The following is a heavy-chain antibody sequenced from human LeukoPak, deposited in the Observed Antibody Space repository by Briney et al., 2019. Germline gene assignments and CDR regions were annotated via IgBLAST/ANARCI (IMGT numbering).Heavy chain of an antibody. V-gene: IGHV3-74*01. CDR3: AGAYSAYDPFDY. Sequence: PGGSLRLSCAASGFTFSNYWMHWVRQTPGKGLVWVSRLNADGNSITYADSVRGRFTISIDNAKNTVHLQMNSLRVEDTAIYFCAGAYSAYDPFDYWGQGILVTVSS. CDR1: GFTFSNYW. D-gene: IGHD5-12*01. J-gene: IGHJ4*02. CDR2: LNADGNSI.